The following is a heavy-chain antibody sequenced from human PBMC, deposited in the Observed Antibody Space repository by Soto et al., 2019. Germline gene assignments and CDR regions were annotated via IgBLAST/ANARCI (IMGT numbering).Heavy chain of an antibody. CDR2: ISGSGVCT. J-gene: IGHJ6*02. CDR1: ALPFSKDA. V-gene: IGHV3-23*01. CDR3: ARVWGGYCSGGTCYSPGYYYGMDV. Sequence: LXLSPADPALPFSKDAMTCVRQAPGRGLEWLSGISGSGVCTYSADSVKGRFTLSRDSSKNTLYLQVNSLRAEDTAVYYRARVWGGYCSGGTCYSPGYYYGMDVWRQGTTVTVSS. D-gene: IGHD2-15*01.